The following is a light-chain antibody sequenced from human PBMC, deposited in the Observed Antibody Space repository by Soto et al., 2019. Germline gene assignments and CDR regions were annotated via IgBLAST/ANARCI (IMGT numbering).Light chain of an antibody. J-gene: IGLJ1*01. V-gene: IGLV2-14*01. CDR3: ASYTTTNTLGYV. CDR1: SSDVGGYNY. CDR2: DVS. Sequence: QSALTQPASLSVSPGQSITISCTGTSSDVGGYNYVSWYQQHPGKAPKLMIYDVSDRPSGVSSRFSGSKSGNTASLTISGLQAEDEADYYCASYTTTNTLGYVFGTGTKVTVL.